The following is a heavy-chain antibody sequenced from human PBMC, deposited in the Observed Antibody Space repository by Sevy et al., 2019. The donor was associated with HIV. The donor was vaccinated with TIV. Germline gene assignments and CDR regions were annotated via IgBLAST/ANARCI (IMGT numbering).Heavy chain of an antibody. D-gene: IGHD3-10*01. CDR2: ISSGSSYI. J-gene: IGHJ4*02. V-gene: IGHV3-21*06. CDR1: GFTFSYYS. Sequence: GGSLRLSCAASGFTFSYYSMNWVRQTPGKGLEWVSYISSGSSYIRYADSVKGRFTISRDNAENSLYLQMSSLRAEDTGVYYCARDRDYYGSGTYDHWGQGTLVTVSS. CDR3: ARDRDYYGSGTYDH.